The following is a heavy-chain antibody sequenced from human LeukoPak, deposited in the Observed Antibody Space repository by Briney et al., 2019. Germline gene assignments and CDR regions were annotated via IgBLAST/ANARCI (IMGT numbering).Heavy chain of an antibody. CDR1: GYTFTSYD. V-gene: IGHV1-8*03. D-gene: IGHD3-3*01. Sequence: ASVKVSCKASGYTFTSYDINWVRRATGQGLEWMGWMNPNSGNTGYAQKFQGRVTITRNTSISTAYMELSSLRSEDTAVYYCARRFGITIFGVVIVNWFDPWGQGTLVTVSS. CDR3: ARRFGITIFGVVIVNWFDP. J-gene: IGHJ5*02. CDR2: MNPNSGNT.